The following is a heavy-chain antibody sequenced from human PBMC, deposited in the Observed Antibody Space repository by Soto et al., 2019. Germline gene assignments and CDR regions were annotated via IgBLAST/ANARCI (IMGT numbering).Heavy chain of an antibody. CDR1: GFTFTSHS. Sequence: LRLSCAASGFTFTSHSMNWVRQVPGRGLEWISYITSGSTTIYYGDSVKGRFTISRDNAKNSVYLQMSSLRDEDTAVYYCARSCSGGGCSRQIDYWGQGTLVTVSS. V-gene: IGHV3-48*02. CDR3: ARSCSGGGCSRQIDY. D-gene: IGHD2-15*01. J-gene: IGHJ4*02. CDR2: ITSGSTTI.